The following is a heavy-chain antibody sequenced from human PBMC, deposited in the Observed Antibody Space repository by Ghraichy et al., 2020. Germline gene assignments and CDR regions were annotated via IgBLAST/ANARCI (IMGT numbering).Heavy chain of an antibody. D-gene: IGHD6-19*01. Sequence: IGYIYYSGSTNYNPSLKSRVTISVDTSKNQFSLKLSSVTAADTAVYYCARDEGAVGAGYFQHWGQETLGNV. CDR3: ARDEGAVGAGYFQH. V-gene: IGHV4-59*01. CDR2: IYYSGST. J-gene: IGHJ1*01.